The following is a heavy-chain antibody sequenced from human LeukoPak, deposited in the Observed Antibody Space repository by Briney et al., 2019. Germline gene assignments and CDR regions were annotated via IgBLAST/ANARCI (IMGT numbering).Heavy chain of an antibody. Sequence: PGGSLRLSCAASGFTFSNYGMHWVRQAPGKGLEWVAVIWYDGSNKYYADSVKGRFTISRDNSKNTLYLQMNSLRAEDTAVYYCARTIVVVTGPWDYWGQGTLVTVSS. CDR3: ARTIVVVTGPWDY. CDR1: GFTFSNYG. CDR2: IWYDGSNK. V-gene: IGHV3-30*19. D-gene: IGHD2-21*02. J-gene: IGHJ4*02.